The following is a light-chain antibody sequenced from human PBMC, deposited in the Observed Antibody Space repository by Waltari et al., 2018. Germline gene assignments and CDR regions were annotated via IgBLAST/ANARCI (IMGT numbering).Light chain of an antibody. Sequence: QSALTQPPSASGSPGQSVTISCTGTSSDVGDYVSWYQQHPGKAPKLMISEVTKRPSGVPGRFAGSKSGNTASRTVAGLQAEDEADYYCSSYAGSNNLVFGGGTKLTVL. J-gene: IGLJ2*01. V-gene: IGLV2-8*01. CDR2: EVT. CDR1: SSDVGDY. CDR3: SSYAGSNNLV.